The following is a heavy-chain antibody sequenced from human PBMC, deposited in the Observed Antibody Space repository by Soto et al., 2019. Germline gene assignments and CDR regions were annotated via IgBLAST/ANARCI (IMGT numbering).Heavy chain of an antibody. Sequence: QITVKESGLTLVKPTETLTLTCTFSGFSLSSIGMGVGWIRQPPGKALEWLTLIYWDDDKRYSPSLSSRFTLTTDPSKNQVDLTLTYLDPMDTATYYCARLTRGVYDLDRRWEKFDYWGQGALLTVST. CDR2: IYWDDDK. CDR3: ARLTRGVYDLDRRWEKFDY. D-gene: IGHD5-12*01. J-gene: IGHJ4*02. V-gene: IGHV2-5*02. CDR1: GFSLSSIGMG.